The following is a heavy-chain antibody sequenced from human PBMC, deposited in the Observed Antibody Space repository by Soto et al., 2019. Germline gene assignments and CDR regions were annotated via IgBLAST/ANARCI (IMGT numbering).Heavy chain of an antibody. CDR3: ARHLETPCDGMDV. CDR1: GGTFSIYA. J-gene: IGHJ6*02. V-gene: IGHV1-69*12. CDR2: IIPIFGTA. Sequence: QVQLVQSGAEVKKPESSVKVSCKASGGTFSIYAISWVRQAPGQGLEWMGGIIPIFGTADYAQKFQGRVTITADESRSTASMELSRLRSEDTAVYYCARHLETPCDGMDVWGQGTTVTVSS. D-gene: IGHD1-1*01.